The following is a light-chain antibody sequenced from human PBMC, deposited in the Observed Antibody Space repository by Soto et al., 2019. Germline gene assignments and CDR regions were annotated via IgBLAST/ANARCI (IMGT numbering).Light chain of an antibody. V-gene: IGKV3-11*01. CDR1: QSINSH. Sequence: EIVLTQSPATLSVSPGERATLSCRASQSINSHLVWYQQKPGQAPRLLMYDASNRATGIPARFSGSGSGTAFTLTISSLEPEDVAVYYCQQRPNWPLTFGGGTKVEIK. CDR2: DAS. J-gene: IGKJ4*01. CDR3: QQRPNWPLT.